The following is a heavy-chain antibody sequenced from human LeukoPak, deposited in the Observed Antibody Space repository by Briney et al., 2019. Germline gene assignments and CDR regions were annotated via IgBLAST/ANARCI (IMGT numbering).Heavy chain of an antibody. CDR1: GYTFTSYG. J-gene: IGHJ4*02. D-gene: IGHD6-19*01. CDR3: ARDLRLEVAGLIDY. V-gene: IGHV1-18*01. CDR2: ISAYNGNT. Sequence: ASVKVSRKASGYTFTSYGISWVRQAPGQGLEWMGWISAYNGNTNYAQKLQGRVTMTTDTSTSTAYMELRSLRSDDTAVYYCARDLRLEVAGLIDYWGQGTLVTVSS.